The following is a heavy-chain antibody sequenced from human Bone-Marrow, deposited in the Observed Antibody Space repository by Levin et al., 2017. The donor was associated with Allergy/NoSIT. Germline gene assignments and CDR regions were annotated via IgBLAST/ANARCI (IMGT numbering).Heavy chain of an antibody. CDR1: GFTFSSYA. CDR2: ISSSGSAI. J-gene: IGHJ4*02. Sequence: QTGESLKISCAASGFTFSSYAMNWVRQTPGKGLEWVSYISSSGSAISYADSLKGRFTISRDNAKNSLYLQMNSLRAEDTAVYYCARGHQAGDYWGQGTLVTVSS. V-gene: IGHV3-48*01. CDR3: ARGHQAGDY.